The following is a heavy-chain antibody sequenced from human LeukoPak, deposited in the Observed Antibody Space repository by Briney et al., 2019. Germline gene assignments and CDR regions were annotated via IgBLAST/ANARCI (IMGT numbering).Heavy chain of an antibody. D-gene: IGHD2-15*01. J-gene: IGHJ4*02. CDR1: GGTFSSYA. CDR2: VIPIFGTA. V-gene: IGHV1-69*13. Sequence: ASVKVSCKASGGTFSSYAISWVRQAPGQGLEWMGGVIPIFGTANYAQKFQGRVTITADESTSTAYMELSSLRSEDTAVYYCARNLGYCSGGSCYTPFDYWGQGTLVTVSS. CDR3: ARNLGYCSGGSCYTPFDY.